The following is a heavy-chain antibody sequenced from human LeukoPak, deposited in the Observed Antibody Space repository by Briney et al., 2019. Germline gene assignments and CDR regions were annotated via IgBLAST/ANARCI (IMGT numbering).Heavy chain of an antibody. V-gene: IGHV1-24*01. D-gene: IGHD3-22*01. CDR3: ARLRYYSESSANNRFDY. Sequence: ASVKVSCKVSGYTVTELSMHWVRQSPGKGLEWMGGFHPEDGETIYAQKFQGRVTMTEDTSTDTAYMELSRLRSDDTAVYYCARLRYYSESSANNRFDYWGQGTLVTVSS. CDR2: FHPEDGET. J-gene: IGHJ4*02. CDR1: GYTVTELS.